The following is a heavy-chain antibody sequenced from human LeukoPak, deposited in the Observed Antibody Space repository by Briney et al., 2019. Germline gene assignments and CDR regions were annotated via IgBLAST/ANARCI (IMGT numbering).Heavy chain of an antibody. J-gene: IGHJ4*02. Sequence: GASVKVSCKASGYTFTCYYMHWVRQAPGQGLEWMGRINPNSGGTNYAQKFQGRVTMTRDTSISTAYMELSRLRSDDTAVYYCARDGRSSANYYDSSGYYPLGYWGQGTLVTVSS. CDR3: ARDGRSSANYYDSSGYYPLGY. CDR2: INPNSGGT. CDR1: GYTFTCYY. V-gene: IGHV1-2*06. D-gene: IGHD3-22*01.